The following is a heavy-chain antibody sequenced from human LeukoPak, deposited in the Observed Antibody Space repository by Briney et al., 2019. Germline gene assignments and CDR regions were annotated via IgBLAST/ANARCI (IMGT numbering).Heavy chain of an antibody. CDR1: GASFSDYY. Sequence: PSETLSLTCAVYGASFSDYYWSWIRQSPEKGLEWIGEISHTGNTNYNPSLKSRVTLSIDTSKNQFSLKLSTVTAADTAVYYCARVPPPGATAFGVVDNWGQGTLVTVSS. V-gene: IGHV4-34*01. J-gene: IGHJ4*02. CDR2: ISHTGNT. CDR3: ARVPPPGATAFGVVDN. D-gene: IGHD3-16*01.